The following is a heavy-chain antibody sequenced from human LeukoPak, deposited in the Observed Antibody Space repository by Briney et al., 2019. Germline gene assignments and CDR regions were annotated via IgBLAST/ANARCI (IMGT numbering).Heavy chain of an antibody. Sequence: QTGGSLRLSCVASGFIFSTYAMHWVRQAPGKGLEWVAVISSDGSDEFYPDSVKGRFTMSRDNSKNTLYLQMNSLRAEDTAVYYCARDLQYHLLMGEIDYWGQGTLVTVSS. J-gene: IGHJ4*02. CDR3: ARDLQYHLLMGEIDY. D-gene: IGHD2-2*01. V-gene: IGHV3-30*04. CDR2: ISSDGSDE. CDR1: GFIFSTYA.